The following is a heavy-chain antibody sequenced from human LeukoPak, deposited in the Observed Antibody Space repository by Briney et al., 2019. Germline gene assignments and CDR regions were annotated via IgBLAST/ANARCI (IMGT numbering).Heavy chain of an antibody. CDR1: GFTFSRYA. CDR3: VGGFY. J-gene: IGHJ4*02. CDR2: ISTSGGST. D-gene: IGHD3-16*01. Sequence: GGSLRLSCSASGFTFSRYAMLWVRQAPGKGLEYVSAISTSGGSTYYADSVKGRFTISRDNSKNTLCLQMSSLRDEDTAVYYCVGGFYWGQGTLVTVSS. V-gene: IGHV3-64D*06.